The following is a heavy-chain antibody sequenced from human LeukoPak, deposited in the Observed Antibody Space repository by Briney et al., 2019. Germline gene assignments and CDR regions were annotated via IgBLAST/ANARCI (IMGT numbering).Heavy chain of an antibody. D-gene: IGHD3-3*01. J-gene: IGHJ5*02. Sequence: PGRSLRLSCAASGFTFSSYGMHWVRQAPGKGLEWVAVISYDGSNKYYADSVKGRFTISRDNSKNTLYLQMNSLRAEDTAVYYCARDKDGGYDFWSGYYHTGNWFDPWGQGTLVTVSS. CDR1: GFTFSSYG. V-gene: IGHV3-30*03. CDR3: ARDKDGGYDFWSGYYHTGNWFDP. CDR2: ISYDGSNK.